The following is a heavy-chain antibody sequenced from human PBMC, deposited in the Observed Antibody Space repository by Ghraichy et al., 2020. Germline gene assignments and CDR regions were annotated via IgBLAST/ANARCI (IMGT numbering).Heavy chain of an antibody. CDR2: ITNDGRLK. CDR3: ARDDDTGGNILDI. V-gene: IGHV3-33*05. CDR1: GFTFSSYG. J-gene: IGHJ3*02. Sequence: LSLTCAASGFTFSSYGMHWVRQAPGKGLDWVAVITNDGRLKYSADSVEGRFSISRDNSKNTLYLEMNSLRAEDTAIYYCARDDDTGGNILDIWGQGTKVTLSS. D-gene: IGHD2-8*02.